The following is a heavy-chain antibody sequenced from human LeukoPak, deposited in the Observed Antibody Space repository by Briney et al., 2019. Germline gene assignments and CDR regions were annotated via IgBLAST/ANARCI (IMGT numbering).Heavy chain of an antibody. D-gene: IGHD1-26*01. CDR2: VSGSGGST. V-gene: IGHV3-23*01. Sequence: QPGGSLRLSCATSGFPFTSYAISWVRQAPGKGLEWVAAVSGSGGSTYYADSVKGRFTISRDNSKKTVHLRMNSLRVEDTAVYYCAKDEGAVGAISDHWGQGTQVTVSS. J-gene: IGHJ4*02. CDR3: AKDEGAVGAISDH. CDR1: GFPFTSYA.